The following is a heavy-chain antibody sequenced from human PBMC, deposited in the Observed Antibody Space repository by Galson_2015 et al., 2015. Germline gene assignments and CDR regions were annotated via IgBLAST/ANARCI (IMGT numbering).Heavy chain of an antibody. V-gene: IGHV4-34*01. Sequence: ETLSLTCAVYGEYFSGFHWTWIRQPPGKGLEWIGEINHTGSTNYNPSLKTRVTMSVDTSKNQFSLKLRSVTAADTAFYYCARQFCSDTSCYFDSWGQGPLVTVSS. CDR3: ARQFCSDTSCYFDS. D-gene: IGHD2-2*01. J-gene: IGHJ4*02. CDR1: GEYFSGFH. CDR2: INHTGST.